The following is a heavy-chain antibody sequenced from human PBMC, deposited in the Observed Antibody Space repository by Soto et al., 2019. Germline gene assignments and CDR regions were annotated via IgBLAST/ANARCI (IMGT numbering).Heavy chain of an antibody. D-gene: IGHD3-3*01. CDR2: INGGGDVK. Sequence: GGSLRLSCAASGFAFANYEMHWVRQAPGKGLDWVAYINGGGDVKYYADSVEGRFTISRVNAKNALFLQMDNLRAEDTAIYYCARLSGDGFWKSYSPYNLFESWGQGALVTVSS. J-gene: IGHJ5*01. CDR1: GFAFANYE. CDR3: ARLSGDGFWKSYSPYNLFES. V-gene: IGHV3-48*03.